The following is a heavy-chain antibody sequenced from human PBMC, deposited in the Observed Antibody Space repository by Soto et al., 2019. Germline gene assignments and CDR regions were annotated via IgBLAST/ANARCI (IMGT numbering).Heavy chain of an antibody. D-gene: IGHD2-2*01. CDR3: ASMPGRGIVVVPGYYFDY. CDR1: GGSISSGDYY. Sequence: SETLSLTCTVSGGSISSGDYYWSWIRQPPGKGLEWIGYIYYSGSTYYNPSLKSRVTISVDTSKNQFSLKLSSVTAADTAVYYCASMPGRGIVVVPGYYFDYWGQGTLVTVSS. V-gene: IGHV4-30-4*01. J-gene: IGHJ4*02. CDR2: IYYSGST.